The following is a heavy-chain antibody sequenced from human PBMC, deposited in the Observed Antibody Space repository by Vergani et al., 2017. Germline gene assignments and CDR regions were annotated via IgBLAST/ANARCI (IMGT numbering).Heavy chain of an antibody. CDR3: AGSTGWYDGVKY. CDR2: IKEDGSQK. J-gene: IGHJ4*02. Sequence: EVQLVESGGGLVQPGGSLRLSCATSRFIFSNYWMTWVRQAPGKGLEWVANIKEDGSQKYYVYSVKGRFTISRDNAKNSLYLEMKSLRPNDTATYYCAGSTGWYDGVKYWGLGTLVSVSS. V-gene: IGHV3-7*01. D-gene: IGHD2-2*01. CDR1: RFIFSNYW.